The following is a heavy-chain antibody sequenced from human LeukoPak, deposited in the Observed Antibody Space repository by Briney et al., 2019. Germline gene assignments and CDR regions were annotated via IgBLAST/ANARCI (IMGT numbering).Heavy chain of an antibody. CDR1: GGSISGYY. Sequence: SETLSLTCTVSGGSISGYYWSWIRQPPGKGLEWIGFIFYTGSTNYNPSLKSRVTISVDTSKNQFSLRLSSVTAADTAVYSCARGEGYNTFDYWGQGTLVTVSS. D-gene: IGHD5-24*01. V-gene: IGHV4-59*01. J-gene: IGHJ4*02. CDR2: IFYTGST. CDR3: ARGEGYNTFDY.